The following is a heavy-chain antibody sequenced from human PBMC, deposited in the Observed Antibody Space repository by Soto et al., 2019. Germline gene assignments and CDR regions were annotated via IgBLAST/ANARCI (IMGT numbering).Heavy chain of an antibody. V-gene: IGHV4-59*08. CDR2: IYYRANP. D-gene: IGHD5-12*01. CDR1: GWSINTYY. J-gene: IGHJ4*02. CDR3: ARHYGDGYDYVDY. Sequence: QVQLQESGPGLVKPSETLSLTCTVSGWSINTYYWSWIRQPPGKGLEWIGYIYYRANPNYNPSLKRRGTISQDTSKNEFSLKLSSVTAADTSVYYCARHYGDGYDYVDYWGQGTLVTVSS.